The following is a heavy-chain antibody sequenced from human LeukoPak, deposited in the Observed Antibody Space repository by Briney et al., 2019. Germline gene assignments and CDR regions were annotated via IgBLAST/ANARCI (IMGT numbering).Heavy chain of an antibody. V-gene: IGHV4-30-4*01. J-gene: IGHJ5*02. CDR3: ASKYSSSWYGWFDP. Sequence: PSETLSLTCTVSGGSISSGDYFWSRVRKPPGKGLEWIEYIYYSRTTYYNPSLKSRITISVDTSKNQFSLELSSVTAADTAVYYCASKYSSSWYGWFDPWGQGTLVTVSS. D-gene: IGHD6-13*01. CDR2: IYYSRTT. CDR1: GGSISSGDYF.